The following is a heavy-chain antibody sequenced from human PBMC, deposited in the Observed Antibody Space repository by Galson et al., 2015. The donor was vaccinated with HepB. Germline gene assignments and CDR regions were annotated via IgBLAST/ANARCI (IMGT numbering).Heavy chain of an antibody. CDR2: IYPGDSYT. V-gene: IGHV5-51*01. D-gene: IGHD6-19*01. CDR1: GYSFTSYW. Sequence: QSGAEVKKPGESLKISCKGSGYSFTSYWIGWVRQMPGKGLEWMGIIYPGDSYTNYSPSFQGHVTISADKSISTAYLQWSSLKASDTAMYYCASATVAGLDAFDIWGQGTMVTVSS. CDR3: ASATVAGLDAFDI. J-gene: IGHJ3*02.